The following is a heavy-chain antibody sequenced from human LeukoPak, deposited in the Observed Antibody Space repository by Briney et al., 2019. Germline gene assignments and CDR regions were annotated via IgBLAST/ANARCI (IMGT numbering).Heavy chain of an antibody. Sequence: GESLKISCKGSGYSFTSYWIGWVRQMPGKGLEWMGIIYPGDSDTRYSPSFQGQVTISADKSISTAYLQWSSLKASDIAMYYCARHVVAAAGTNHDAFDIWGQGTMVTVSS. CDR2: IYPGDSDT. D-gene: IGHD6-13*01. J-gene: IGHJ3*02. V-gene: IGHV5-51*01. CDR1: GYSFTSYW. CDR3: ARHVVAAAGTNHDAFDI.